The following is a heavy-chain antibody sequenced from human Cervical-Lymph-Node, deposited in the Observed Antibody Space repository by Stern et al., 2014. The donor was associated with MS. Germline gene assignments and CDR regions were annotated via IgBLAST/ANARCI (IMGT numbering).Heavy chain of an antibody. CDR3: ATFVGDDYWNGYYDDY. V-gene: IGHV4-39*02. CDR1: GDSFSSTSHF. J-gene: IGHJ4*02. D-gene: IGHD3-3*01. Sequence: QVQLQESGPGLLKSSETLSLTCTVSGDSFSSTSHFWGWIRQPPGKGLEWIGTIFYTGNTYYNPSLKSRVTISVAASKTPFSLRLSFVTAADTAVYYCATFVGDDYWNGYYDDYWGQGTLVTVSS. CDR2: IFYTGNT.